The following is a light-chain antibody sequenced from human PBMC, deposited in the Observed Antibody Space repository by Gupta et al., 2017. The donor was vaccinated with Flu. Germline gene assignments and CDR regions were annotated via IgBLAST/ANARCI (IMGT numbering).Light chain of an antibody. J-gene: IGKJ1*01. V-gene: IGKV4-1*01. CDR3: QQYYSAPWT. CDR1: QRVLYSTNNKNY. CDR2: WAS. Sequence: DIVMTQSPDSLAVSLGERATINCKSSQRVLYSTNNKNYLAWYQQKPGQPPKLLIYWASTRESGVPDRFSGSGSGTDFTLNISSLQAEDVAVYYCQQYYSAPWTFGQGTKVEIK.